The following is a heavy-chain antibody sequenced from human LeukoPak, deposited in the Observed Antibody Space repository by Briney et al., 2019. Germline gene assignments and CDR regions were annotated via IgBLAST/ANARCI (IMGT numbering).Heavy chain of an antibody. CDR1: GFTFTAYY. CDR3: ARDTLNQLEPFDY. D-gene: IGHD1-1*01. J-gene: IGHJ4*02. CDR2: INPSSGDS. Sequence: ASVKVSCKASGFTFTAYYMHWVRQAPGQGLEWMGWINPSSGDSNSAQKFQGRVTLTRDTSISTAYMELSGLKSDDTAVYYCARDTLNQLEPFDYWGQGTLVTVSS. V-gene: IGHV1-2*02.